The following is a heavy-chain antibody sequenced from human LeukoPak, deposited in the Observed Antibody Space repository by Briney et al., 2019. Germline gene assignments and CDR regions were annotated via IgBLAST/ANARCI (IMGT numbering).Heavy chain of an antibody. Sequence: PSETLSLTCTVSGGSISSSSYYWGWIRQPPGKGLEWIGSIYYSGSTYYNPSLKSRVTISVDTSKNQFSLKLSSVTAADTAVYYCARVESRYDFWSGYYNLYYYYYMDVWGKGTTVTVSS. J-gene: IGHJ6*03. CDR2: IYYSGST. V-gene: IGHV4-39*07. CDR3: ARVESRYDFWSGYYNLYYYYYMDV. D-gene: IGHD3-3*01. CDR1: GGSISSSSYY.